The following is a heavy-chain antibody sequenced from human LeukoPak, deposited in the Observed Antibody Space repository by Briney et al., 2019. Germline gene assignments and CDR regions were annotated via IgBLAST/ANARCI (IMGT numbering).Heavy chain of an antibody. J-gene: IGHJ4*02. D-gene: IGHD6-13*01. V-gene: IGHV4-34*01. CDR1: GGSFSGYC. CDR2: INHSGST. Sequence: SETLSLTCAVYGGSFSGYCWSWIRQPPGKGLEWIGEINHSGSTNYNPSLKSRVTISVDTSKNQFSLKLSSVTAADTAVYYCARGRSSHRFDYWGQGTLVTVSS. CDR3: ARGRSSHRFDY.